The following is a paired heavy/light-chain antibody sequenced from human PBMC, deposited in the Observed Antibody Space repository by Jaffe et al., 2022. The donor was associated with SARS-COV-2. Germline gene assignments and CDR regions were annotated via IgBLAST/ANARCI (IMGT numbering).Heavy chain of an antibody. J-gene: IGHJ5*02. V-gene: IGHV1-2*06. CDR1: GYSFSDYY. CDR3: AREGVPSFGTKSGWFDP. CDR2: INPNSGGT. Sequence: QVQLVQSGAEVKKPGASVKVSCKASGYSFSDYYMHWVRQAPGQGLEWMGRINPNSGGTNYAQKFQGRVTMTGDTSISTAYMELSRLRSDDTALYYCAREGVPSFGTKSGWFDPWGQGTLVTVSS. D-gene: IGHD3-3*01.
Light chain of an antibody. CDR2: GAS. J-gene: IGKJ2*01. Sequence: DIVMTQSPDSLAVSLGERATINCKSSQSVLYSSNNKNYLAWYQQKPGQPPKLLIYGASTRESGVPDRFSGSGSGTDFTLTISSLQAEDVAVYYCQQYYSTPYTFGQGTKLEIK. V-gene: IGKV4-1*01. CDR1: QSVLYSSNNKNY. CDR3: QQYYSTPYT.